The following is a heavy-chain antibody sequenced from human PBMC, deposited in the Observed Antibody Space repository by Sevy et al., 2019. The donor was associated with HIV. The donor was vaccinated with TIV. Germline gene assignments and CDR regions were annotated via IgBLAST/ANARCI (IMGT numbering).Heavy chain of an antibody. CDR1: GGSISSSSYY. CDR2: VYYSGNT. D-gene: IGHD6-19*01. CDR3: AINPPSEWLNSFEV. J-gene: IGHJ4*01. Sequence: SETLSLTCTVSGGSISSSSYYWGWIRQPPGKGLEWIGSVYYSGNTYYNPSLKSRVTISVDTSKNQCSLKLNSVTAADTAVYYCAINPPSEWLNSFEVWGHGTLVTVSS. V-gene: IGHV4-39*01.